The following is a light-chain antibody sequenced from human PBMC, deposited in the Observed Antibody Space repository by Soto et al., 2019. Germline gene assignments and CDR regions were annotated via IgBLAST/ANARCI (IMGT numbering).Light chain of an antibody. V-gene: IGLV4-69*01. CDR3: QTWGTGTPV. CDR2: LNSDGSH. J-gene: IGLJ1*01. CDR1: SGHSSYA. Sequence: QLVLTQSPSASASLGASVKLTCTLSSGHSSYAIAWHQQQPGKGPRYLMKLNSDGSHSKGDGIPERFSGSSSGAERYLTISSLQSEDEADYYCQTWGTGTPVFGTGTKVTVL.